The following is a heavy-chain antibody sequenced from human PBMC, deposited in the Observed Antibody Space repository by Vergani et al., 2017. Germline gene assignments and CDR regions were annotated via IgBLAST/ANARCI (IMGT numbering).Heavy chain of an antibody. D-gene: IGHD2-2*01. V-gene: IGHV3-30*03. Sequence: QVHLVESGGGVVQPGRSLRISCVVSGFTSSYYGMHWVRQAPGKGLEWVAVISYDGTQKYYADSVKGRFTIARDNSKSTLYLQMYSLRTEDTAVYYGATKSCSTPCCQIGYFIEWGQGTLGTVSS. CDR2: ISYDGTQK. CDR3: ATKSCSTPCCQIGYFIE. CDR1: GFTSSYYG. J-gene: IGHJ1*01.